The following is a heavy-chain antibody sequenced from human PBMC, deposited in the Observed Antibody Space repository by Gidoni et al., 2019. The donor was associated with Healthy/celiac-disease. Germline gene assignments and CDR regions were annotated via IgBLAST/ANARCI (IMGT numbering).Heavy chain of an antibody. CDR1: GFTFSDYY. Sequence: QVQLVESGGGLVKPGGSLRLSCAASGFTFSDYYMSWIRQAPGKGLEWVSYISSSSSYTNYADSVKGRFTISRDNAKNSLYLQMNSLRAEDTAVYYCARDQTRGLWFGELGYYYYGMDVWGQGTTVTVSS. CDR3: ARDQTRGLWFGELGYYYYGMDV. V-gene: IGHV3-11*05. CDR2: ISSSSSYT. D-gene: IGHD3-10*01. J-gene: IGHJ6*02.